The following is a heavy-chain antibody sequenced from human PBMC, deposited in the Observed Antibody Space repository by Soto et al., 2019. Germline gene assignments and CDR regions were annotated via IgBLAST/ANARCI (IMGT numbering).Heavy chain of an antibody. CDR2: IYNSGST. V-gene: IGHV4-30-2*01. D-gene: IGHD2-2*01. CDR1: GGYISGGYYS. Sequence: PSETLSLTCAVSGGYISGGYYSWSWIRQPPGKGLEWIGFIYNSGSTYYNSSLKSRVTISVDRSKNTLYLQMNSLRAEDTAVYYCARDGEYCSSTSCPGWRQHYYGMDVWGQGTTVTVSS. CDR3: ARDGEYCSSTSCPGWRQHYYGMDV. J-gene: IGHJ6*02.